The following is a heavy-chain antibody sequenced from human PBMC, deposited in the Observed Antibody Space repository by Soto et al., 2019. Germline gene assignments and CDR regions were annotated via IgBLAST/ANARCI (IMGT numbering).Heavy chain of an antibody. Sequence: QVQLVQSEAEVKEPGASVKVSCKASGYTFTDYALQWVRQAPGQSLEWMGWINAGNGNTKYSLKFLVRVTFTRDNSASAAYMEMSSLTYEDTAVFYCARGRLDGNGYTWSWFDPWGEGVLVTVSS. CDR1: GYTFTDYA. V-gene: IGHV1-3*01. J-gene: IGHJ5*02. CDR2: INAGNGNT. D-gene: IGHD5-12*01. CDR3: ARGRLDGNGYTWSWFDP.